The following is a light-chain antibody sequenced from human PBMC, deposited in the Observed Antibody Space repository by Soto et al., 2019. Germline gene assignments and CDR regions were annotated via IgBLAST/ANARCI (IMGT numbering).Light chain of an antibody. V-gene: IGLV2-23*02. J-gene: IGLJ1*01. CDR1: SREVGSYNL. CDR2: EVS. CDR3: CSYAGSGTFV. Sequence: QSVLTQPASVSGSPGQSITISCTGTSREVGSYNLVSWYQQHPGKAPKLMIYEVSKRPSGVSNRFSGSKSGNTASLTISGFQAEDEADYYCCSYAGSGTFVFGTGTKVTVL.